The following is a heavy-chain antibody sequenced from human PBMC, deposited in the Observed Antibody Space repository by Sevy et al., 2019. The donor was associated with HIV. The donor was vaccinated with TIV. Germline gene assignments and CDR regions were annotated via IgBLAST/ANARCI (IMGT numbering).Heavy chain of an antibody. CDR1: GGSISSYY. CDR3: ARQEGDIVVAYFDC. J-gene: IGHJ4*02. D-gene: IGHD2-15*01. Sequence: SETLSLTCTVSGGSISSYYWSWIRQPPGKGLEWIGYIYYSGSTNYNPSLKSRVTISVDTSKNQFSLKLSSVTAADTAVYYCARQEGDIVVAYFDCWGQGTLVTVSS. CDR2: IYYSGST. V-gene: IGHV4-59*08.